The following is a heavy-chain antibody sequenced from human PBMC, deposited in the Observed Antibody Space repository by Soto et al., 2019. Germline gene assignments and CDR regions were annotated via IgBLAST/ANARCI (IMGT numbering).Heavy chain of an antibody. V-gene: IGHV4-34*01. CDR3: ARGGMAGTTIGY. Sequence: SETLSLTCAVYGGSFSGYYWSWIRQPPGKGLEWIGEINHSGSTNYNPSLKSRVTISVDTSKNQFSLKLSSVTAADTAVYYCARGGMAGTTIGYWGQGTLVTVS. CDR1: GGSFSGYY. D-gene: IGHD1-7*01. CDR2: INHSGST. J-gene: IGHJ4*02.